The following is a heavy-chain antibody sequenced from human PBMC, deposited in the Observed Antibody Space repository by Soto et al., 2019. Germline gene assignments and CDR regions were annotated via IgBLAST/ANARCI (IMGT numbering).Heavy chain of an antibody. V-gene: IGHV1-8*01. J-gene: IGHJ6*02. CDR3: ARRGSGYGDYVGRGYYYYYGMDV. D-gene: IGHD4-17*01. CDR1: GYTFTSYD. CDR2: MNPNSGNP. Sequence: ASVKVSCKASGYTFTSYDINWVRQATGQGLEWMGWMNPNSGNPGYAQKFQGRVTMTRNTSISTAYMELSSLRSEDTAVYYCARRGSGYGDYVGRGYYYYYGMDVWGQGTTVTVSS.